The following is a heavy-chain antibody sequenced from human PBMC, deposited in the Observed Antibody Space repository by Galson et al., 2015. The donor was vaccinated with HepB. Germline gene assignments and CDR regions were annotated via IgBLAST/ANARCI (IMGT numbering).Heavy chain of an antibody. CDR2: IVVGSGNT. V-gene: IGHV1-58*02. CDR3: AARLYSSSWLFDY. Sequence: SVKVSCKASGFTFTSSAMQWVRQARGQRLEWIGWIVVGSGNTNYAQKLQERVTITRDMSTSTAYMELSSLRSEDTAVYYCAARLYSSSWLFDYWGQGTLVTVSS. D-gene: IGHD6-13*01. J-gene: IGHJ4*02. CDR1: GFTFTSSA.